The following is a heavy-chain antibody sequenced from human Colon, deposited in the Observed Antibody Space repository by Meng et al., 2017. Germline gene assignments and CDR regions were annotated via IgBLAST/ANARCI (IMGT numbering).Heavy chain of an antibody. V-gene: IGHV4-59*01. CDR3: ARGIAVADNWFDP. J-gene: IGHJ5*02. CDR1: GGSISSYY. CDR2: ISYSGST. Sequence: QVQRDEAGPGLVKPSETLSLPCTVSGGSISSYYWSWSRQPPGKGLEWIGYISYSGSTNYNPSPKSRVTISVDTSKNRFSLRLSSVTAADTAVYYCARGIAVADNWFDPWGQGTLVTVPS. D-gene: IGHD6-19*01.